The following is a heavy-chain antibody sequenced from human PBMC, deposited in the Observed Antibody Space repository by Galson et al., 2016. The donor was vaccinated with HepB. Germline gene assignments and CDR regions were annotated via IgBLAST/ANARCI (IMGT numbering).Heavy chain of an antibody. J-gene: IGHJ6*02. CDR1: GYTFTSYA. CDR2: INAGNGNT. Sequence: SVKVSCKASGYTFTSYAMHWVRQAPGQRLEWMGWINAGNGNTKNSQKRQGRVTITMDRSARTAYMELSSLRSEDTAVYYCARDRKIYQLLYPGYYYGMDVWGQGTTVTVSS. CDR3: ARDRKIYQLLYPGYYYGMDV. D-gene: IGHD2-2*02. V-gene: IGHV1-3*01.